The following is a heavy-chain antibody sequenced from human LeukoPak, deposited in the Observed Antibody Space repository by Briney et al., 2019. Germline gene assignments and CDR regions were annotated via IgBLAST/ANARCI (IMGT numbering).Heavy chain of an antibody. CDR2: ISGYNGNT. J-gene: IGHJ6*02. CDR1: GYTFTSYG. V-gene: IGHV1-18*01. Sequence: ASVRVSCKAFGYTFTSYGISWMRQAPGQGLEWMGWISGYNGNTNYAQKVQGRIIMTTDPSTSTAYMELRSLRSDDTAVYYCATGTTTMIRGVYYYYYGMDVWGPGNTGTVSS. D-gene: IGHD3-10*01. CDR3: ATGTTTMIRGVYYYYYGMDV.